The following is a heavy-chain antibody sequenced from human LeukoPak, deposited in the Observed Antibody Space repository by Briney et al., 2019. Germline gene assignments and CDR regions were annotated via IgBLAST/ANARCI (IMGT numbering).Heavy chain of an antibody. Sequence: PSETLSLTCAVYGDFFSGYYWSWIRQPPGKGLEWIGEINHSGSANYNPSLKSRVTISLDTSKNQFSLKLSSVTAADTAVYYCATENGFNDYWGQGTLVTVSS. J-gene: IGHJ4*02. D-gene: IGHD2-8*01. CDR2: INHSGSA. V-gene: IGHV4-34*01. CDR3: ATENGFNDY. CDR1: GDFFSGYY.